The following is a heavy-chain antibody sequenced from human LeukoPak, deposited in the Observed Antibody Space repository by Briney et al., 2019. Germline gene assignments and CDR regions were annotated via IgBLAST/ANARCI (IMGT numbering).Heavy chain of an antibody. CDR2: IYYSGST. CDR3: ARSGPYGSGAMDV. J-gene: IGHJ6*03. V-gene: IGHV4-59*01. D-gene: IGHD3-10*01. CDR1: GGSISSYY. Sequence: PSETLSLTCTVSGGSISSYYWSRIRQPPGKGLEWIGYIYYSGSTNYNPSLKSRVTISVDTSKNQFSLKLSSVTAADTAVYYCARSGPYGSGAMDVWGKGTTVTVSS.